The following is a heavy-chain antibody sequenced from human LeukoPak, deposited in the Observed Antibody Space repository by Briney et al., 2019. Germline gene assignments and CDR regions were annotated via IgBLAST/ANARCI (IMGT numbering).Heavy chain of an antibody. CDR1: GFNFNTYS. Sequence: PGGSLRLSCEASGFNFNTYSMAWVRQAPGKGLEWVSIISRASESIFYADSVKGRFTISRDNAKNSLYLQMNGLRAEDAAAYYCARGATDTTRWFDPWGQGTLVTVSS. J-gene: IGHJ5*02. D-gene: IGHD1-7*01. CDR2: ISRASESI. V-gene: IGHV3-21*01. CDR3: ARGATDTTRWFDP.